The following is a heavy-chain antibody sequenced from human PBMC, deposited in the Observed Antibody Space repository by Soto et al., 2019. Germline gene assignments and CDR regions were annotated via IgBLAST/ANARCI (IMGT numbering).Heavy chain of an antibody. J-gene: IGHJ4*02. V-gene: IGHV3-48*02. CDR2: LSVSSSTI. CDR1: GFTFSSYS. D-gene: IGHD3-16*02. Sequence: EVQLVESGGGLVQPGGSLRLSCAASGFTFSSYSMNWVRQAPGKGLEWISYLSVSSSTIYYADSVKGRFTISRDNAKPSLYLQINSLRDEDTAAYYCARGDDYVWGTYRYNPFDYWGRGTLVTVSS. CDR3: ARGDDYVWGTYRYNPFDY.